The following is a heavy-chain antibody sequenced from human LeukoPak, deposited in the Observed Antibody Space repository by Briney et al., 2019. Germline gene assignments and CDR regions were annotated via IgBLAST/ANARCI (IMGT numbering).Heavy chain of an antibody. CDR3: ARDQSGEWELVSGWWFDP. V-gene: IGHV1-2*02. CDR2: INPKSDGT. Sequence: ASVKVSCKASGYIFTDYYMHWVRQAPGQGLEWMGWINPKSDGTKYAQNFQGRVTMTWDTSISTAYMEVSRLTSDDTAMFYCARDQSGEWELVSGWWFDPWGQGTLVTVSS. J-gene: IGHJ5*02. D-gene: IGHD1-26*01. CDR1: GYIFTDYY.